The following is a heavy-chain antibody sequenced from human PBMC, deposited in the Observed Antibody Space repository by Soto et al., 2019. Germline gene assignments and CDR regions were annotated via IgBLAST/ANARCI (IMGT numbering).Heavy chain of an antibody. Sequence: SVKVSCKASGFTFTSSAMQWVRQARGQRLEWIGWIVVGSGNTNYAQKFQERVTITRDMSTSTAYMELSSLRSEDTAVYYCAAILWYSSSSDLDYWGQGTLVTVSS. V-gene: IGHV1-58*02. CDR1: GFTFTSSA. D-gene: IGHD6-6*01. J-gene: IGHJ4*02. CDR3: AAILWYSSSSDLDY. CDR2: IVVGSGNT.